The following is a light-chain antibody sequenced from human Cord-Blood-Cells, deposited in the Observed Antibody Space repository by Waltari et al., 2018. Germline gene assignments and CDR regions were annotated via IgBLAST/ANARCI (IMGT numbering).Light chain of an antibody. CDR2: WAS. Sequence: DIVMTQSPDSLAVSLGERATINCKSSQSVLYSSNNKNYLAWYQQKPGQPPKLLIYWASTRESVVPERFSGSGSVTDFTLTISSLQAEDVAVYYCQQYYSTPYSFGQGTKLEIK. CDR1: QSVLYSSNNKNY. V-gene: IGKV4-1*01. J-gene: IGKJ2*03. CDR3: QQYYSTPYS.